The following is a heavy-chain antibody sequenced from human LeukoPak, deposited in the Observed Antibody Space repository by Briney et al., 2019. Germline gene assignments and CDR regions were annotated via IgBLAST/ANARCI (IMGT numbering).Heavy chain of an antibody. V-gene: IGHV4-30-2*01. CDR2: IYHSGST. CDR3: ARVLRFLEWGQGFDY. Sequence: NPSETLSLTCTVSGGSISSGGYYWSWIRQPPGRGLEWIGYIYHSGSTYYNPSLKSRVTISVDRSKNQFSLKLSSVTAADTAVYYCARVLRFLEWGQGFDYWGQGTLVTVSS. CDR1: GGSISSGGYY. J-gene: IGHJ4*02. D-gene: IGHD3-3*01.